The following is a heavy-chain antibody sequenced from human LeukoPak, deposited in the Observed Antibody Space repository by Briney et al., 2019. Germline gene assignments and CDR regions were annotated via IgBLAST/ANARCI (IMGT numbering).Heavy chain of an antibody. D-gene: IGHD6-6*01. J-gene: IGHJ4*02. CDR2: ISSGGDYT. CDR1: GFTFNNYA. V-gene: IGHV3-23*01. Sequence: GGSLRLSCAASGFTFNNYAMSWVRQAPGRGLEWVSAISSGGDYTNSADSVKGRFTISRDNSKNTLYLQMNSLRAEDTAVYYCAREEQLALTFDYWGQGTLVTVSS. CDR3: AREEQLALTFDY.